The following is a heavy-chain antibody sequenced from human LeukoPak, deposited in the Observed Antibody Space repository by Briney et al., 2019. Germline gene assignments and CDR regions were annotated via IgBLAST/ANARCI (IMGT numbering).Heavy chain of an antibody. CDR3: AKALVRVVPAAHDAFDI. CDR2: ISWNSGSI. V-gene: IGHV3-9*03. Sequence: GGSLRLSCAASGFTFDDYAMHWVRQAPGKGLEWVSGISWNSGSIGYADSVKGRFTISRDNAKNSLYLQMNSLRAEDMALYYCAKALVRVVPAAHDAFDIWGQGTMVTVSS. D-gene: IGHD2-2*01. CDR1: GFTFDDYA. J-gene: IGHJ3*02.